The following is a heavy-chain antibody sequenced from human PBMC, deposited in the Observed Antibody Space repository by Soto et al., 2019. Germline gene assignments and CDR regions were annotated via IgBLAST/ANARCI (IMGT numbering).Heavy chain of an antibody. CDR3: ARDSRGSGSYAFDI. CDR1: GFTVSSNY. V-gene: IGHV3-53*04. D-gene: IGHD3-10*01. Sequence: GGSLRLSCAASGFTVSSNYMSWVRQAPGKGLEWVSVIYSGGSTYYADSVKGRFTISRHNSKNTLYLQMNSLRAEDTAVYYCARDSRGSGSYAFDIWGQGTMVTVSS. J-gene: IGHJ3*02. CDR2: IYSGGST.